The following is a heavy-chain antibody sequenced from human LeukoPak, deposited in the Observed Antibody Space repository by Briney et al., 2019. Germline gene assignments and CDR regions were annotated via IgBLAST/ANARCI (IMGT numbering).Heavy chain of an antibody. CDR1: GGSISSGDYY. CDR3: ARSCYYDSSGYCFDY. V-gene: IGHV4-30-4*01. D-gene: IGHD3-22*01. CDR2: IYYSGST. Sequence: SETLSLTPTVSGGSISSGDYYWSWIRQPPGKGLEWIGYIYYSGSTYYNPSLKSRVTISVDTSKNQFSLKLSSVTAADTAVYYCARSCYYDSSGYCFDYWGQGTLVTVSS. J-gene: IGHJ4*02.